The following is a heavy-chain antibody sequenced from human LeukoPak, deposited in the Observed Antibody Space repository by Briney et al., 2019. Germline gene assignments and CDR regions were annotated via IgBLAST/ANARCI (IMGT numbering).Heavy chain of an antibody. J-gene: IGHJ4*02. D-gene: IGHD5-18*01. CDR3: AKGYNYAYEY. CDR2: IYSGGST. V-gene: IGHV3-53*01. Sequence: PGGSLRLPCAASGFTVSSSYMSWVRQAPGKGLEWVSLIYSGGSTYYAASVKGRFTISRDNSKNTLYLQMNSLRPEDTAVYYCAKGYNYAYEYWGQGILVTVSS. CDR1: GFTVSSSY.